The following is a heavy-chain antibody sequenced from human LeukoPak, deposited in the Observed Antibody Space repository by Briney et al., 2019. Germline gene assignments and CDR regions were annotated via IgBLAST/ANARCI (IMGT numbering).Heavy chain of an antibody. Sequence: ASVKVSCKASGYIFTSYYMHWVRQAPGQGLEWMGIINPSGGSTSYAQKFQGRVTMTRDTSTSTVYMELSSLRSEDTAVYYCAREGTPSYSSSTNKPRAKDYWGQGTLVTVSS. CDR1: GYIFTSYY. J-gene: IGHJ4*02. D-gene: IGHD6-13*01. V-gene: IGHV1-46*01. CDR3: AREGTPSYSSSTNKPRAKDY. CDR2: INPSGGST.